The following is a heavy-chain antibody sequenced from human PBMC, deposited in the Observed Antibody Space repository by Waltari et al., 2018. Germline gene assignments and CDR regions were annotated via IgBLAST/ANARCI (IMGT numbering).Heavy chain of an antibody. Sequence: EVQLVESGGGLIQPGGSLRLSCAASGFTVTTNYMNWVRQAPGKGPEWVSVIYGGGNTDYGDSVKGRFIISRDDSKNTCYLQMNSLRAEDTAVYYCARGSPKGTNWGCLDSWGQGALVTVSS. J-gene: IGHJ4*02. CDR3: ARGSPKGTNWGCLDS. CDR2: IYGGGNT. V-gene: IGHV3-53*01. CDR1: GFTVTTNY. D-gene: IGHD7-27*01.